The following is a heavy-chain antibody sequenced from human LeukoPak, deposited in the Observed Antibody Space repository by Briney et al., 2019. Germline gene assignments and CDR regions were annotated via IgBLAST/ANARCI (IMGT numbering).Heavy chain of an antibody. J-gene: IGHJ3*02. D-gene: IGHD3-9*01. CDR3: ASRQYDILTGYDVALDI. CDR2: ISASGGST. V-gene: IGHV3-23*01. Sequence: GGSVILSCAASGFTFSTFAMSWVRQAPGKGLEWVSIISASGGSTYYADSVKGRFSISRDNSKNTLYLQMNSLRAEDTAVYYCASRQYDILTGYDVALDIWGQGTMLTVSS. CDR1: GFTFSTFA.